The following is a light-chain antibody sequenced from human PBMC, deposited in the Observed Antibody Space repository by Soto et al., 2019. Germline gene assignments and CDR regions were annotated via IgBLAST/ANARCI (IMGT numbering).Light chain of an antibody. J-gene: IGKJ4*01. CDR3: QQYKNWPPLT. Sequence: EIVRTQSPATLSVSPGETATLSCMASQSVGSAVAWYQHKPGQAPRLLIVAASIRATGVPGRFSGIGSGTEFTLTLSSLQSEDFAVYYCQQYKNWPPLTVGGGTPVEIK. V-gene: IGKV3-15*01. CDR1: QSVGSA. CDR2: AAS.